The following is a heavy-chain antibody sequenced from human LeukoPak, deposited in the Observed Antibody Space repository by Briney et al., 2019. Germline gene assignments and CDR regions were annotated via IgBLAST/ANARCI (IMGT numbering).Heavy chain of an antibody. CDR1: GDSVSSNSAA. CDR2: TYYRSKWYN. CDR3: ARDSRTYSAPYYYYYGMDV. V-gene: IGHV6-1*01. Sequence: SQTLSLTCAISGDSVSSNSAAWNWIRQSPSRGLEWLGRTYYRSKWYNDYAVSVKSRITINPDTSKNQFSLQLNSVTPEDTAVYYCARDSRTYSAPYYYYYGMDVWGQGTTVTVSS. J-gene: IGHJ6*02. D-gene: IGHD2-15*01.